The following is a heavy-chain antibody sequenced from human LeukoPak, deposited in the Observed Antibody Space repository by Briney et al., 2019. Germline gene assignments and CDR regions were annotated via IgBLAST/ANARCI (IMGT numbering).Heavy chain of an antibody. CDR1: GYTFTTYG. CDR2: ISAYNGNT. D-gene: IGHD6-13*01. Sequence: ASVQVSCKASGYTFTTYGISWLRQALGQGLEWMGWISAYNGNTNYAQKLQGRVTMTADTSTSTAYMELRSLRSDDTAVYYCARESNGSSDYWGQGTLVTVSS. V-gene: IGHV1-18*01. J-gene: IGHJ4*02. CDR3: ARESNGSSDY.